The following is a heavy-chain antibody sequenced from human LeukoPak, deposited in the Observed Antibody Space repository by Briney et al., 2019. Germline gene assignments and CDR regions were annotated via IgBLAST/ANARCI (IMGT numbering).Heavy chain of an antibody. J-gene: IGHJ6*03. CDR2: INHSGST. D-gene: IGHD2-2*01. Sequence: SETLSLTCAVYGGSFSGYYWSWIRQPPGKGLEWIGEINHSGSTNYNPSLKSRVTISVDTSKNQFSLKLSSVTAADTAVYYCAREIGYCSSTSCYSRGYYYYYYMDVWDKGTTVTVSS. CDR1: GGSFSGYY. CDR3: AREIGYCSSTSCYSRGYYYYYYMDV. V-gene: IGHV4-34*01.